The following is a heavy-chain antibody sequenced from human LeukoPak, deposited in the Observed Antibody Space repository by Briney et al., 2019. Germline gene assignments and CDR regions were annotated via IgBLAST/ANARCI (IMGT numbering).Heavy chain of an antibody. CDR3: ARDPHYYDGSGYYGGFDW. CDR2: IKQDGNEK. D-gene: IGHD3-22*01. Sequence: GGSLRLSCGASGFTFDVYWMTWVRQAPGKGLEWVASIKQDGNEKYYVESVRGRFTISRDNAKNSLYLQMNSLRAEDTAVYYCARDPHYYDGSGYYGGFDWWGHGTLVIVSS. J-gene: IGHJ4*01. CDR1: GFTFDVYW. V-gene: IGHV3-7*01.